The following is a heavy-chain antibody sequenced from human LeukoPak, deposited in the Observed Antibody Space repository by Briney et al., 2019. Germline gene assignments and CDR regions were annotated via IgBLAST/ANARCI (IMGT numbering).Heavy chain of an antibody. D-gene: IGHD3-3*01. CDR1: GFTFSSYS. J-gene: IGHJ4*02. CDR2: ISSSSTI. Sequence: GGSLRLSCAASGFTFSSYSMNWVRQAPGKGLEWVSYISSSSTIYYADSVKGRFTISRDNAKNSLYLQMNSLRAEDTAVYYCARDPRRFLEWLLDFDYWGQGTLVTVSS. CDR3: ARDPRRFLEWLLDFDY. V-gene: IGHV3-48*01.